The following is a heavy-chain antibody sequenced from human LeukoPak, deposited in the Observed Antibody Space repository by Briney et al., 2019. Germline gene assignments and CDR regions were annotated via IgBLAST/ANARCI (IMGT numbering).Heavy chain of an antibody. J-gene: IGHJ4*02. CDR1: GGSISSGDYY. CDR3: ASDDGSGRIDY. CDR2: IYYSGST. D-gene: IGHD3-10*01. Sequence: PSQTLSLTCTVSGGSISSGDYYWSWIRQPPGKGLEWIGYIYYSGSTYYNPSLKSRVTISVDTSKNQFSLKLSSVTAADTDVYYCASDDGSGRIDYWGQGTLVTVSS. V-gene: IGHV4-30-4*01.